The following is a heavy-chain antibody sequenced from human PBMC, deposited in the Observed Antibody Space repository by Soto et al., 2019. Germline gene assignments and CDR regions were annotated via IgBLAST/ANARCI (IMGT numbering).Heavy chain of an antibody. Sequence: PSETLSLTCTVSGGSISSGGYYWSWIRQHPGKGLEWIGYIYYSGSTYYNPSLKSRVTISVDTSKNQFSLKLSSVTAADTAVYYCARGKYYGSGVIGPDYWGQGTLVTVSS. D-gene: IGHD3-10*01. CDR3: ARGKYYGSGVIGPDY. J-gene: IGHJ4*02. CDR1: GGSISSGGYY. V-gene: IGHV4-31*03. CDR2: IYYSGST.